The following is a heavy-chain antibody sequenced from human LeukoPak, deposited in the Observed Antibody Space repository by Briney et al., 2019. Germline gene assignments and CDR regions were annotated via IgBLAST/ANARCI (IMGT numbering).Heavy chain of an antibody. CDR2: IYHSGST. D-gene: IGHD3-22*01. Sequence: PSETLSLTCAVSGGSISSSNWWSWVRQPPGKGLEWIGEIYHSGSTNYNPSLKSRVTISVDKSKNQFSLKLSSVTAADTAVYYCARDPDSSGYYPLGYWGQGTLVTVSS. V-gene: IGHV4-4*02. CDR3: ARDPDSSGYYPLGY. J-gene: IGHJ4*02. CDR1: GGSISSSNW.